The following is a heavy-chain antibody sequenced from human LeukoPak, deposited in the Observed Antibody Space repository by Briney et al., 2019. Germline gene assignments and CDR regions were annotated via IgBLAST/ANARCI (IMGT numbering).Heavy chain of an antibody. CDR2: ITSSSTYI. J-gene: IGHJ3*01. Sequence: GGSLRLSCAAPGFTFSSYSLNWVRQAPGKGLEWVSSITSSSTYIYYTDSVKGRFTISRDNAKNSMYLQMNSLRAEDTAIYYCARDIELSTWGLGTTVTVSS. D-gene: IGHD3-16*02. V-gene: IGHV3-21*04. CDR1: GFTFSSYS. CDR3: ARDIELST.